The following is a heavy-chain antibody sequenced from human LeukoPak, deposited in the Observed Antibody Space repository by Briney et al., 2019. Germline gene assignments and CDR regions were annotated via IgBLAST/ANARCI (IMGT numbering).Heavy chain of an antibody. Sequence: GGSLRLSCAASGFTFSSYTMNWVRQAPGKGLEWVSSISSSSSHIYYADSVKGRFTISRDNAKNSLYLQMNSLRAEDTAVYYCARVEPGTGFFYWRQGTLVTVSS. CDR1: GFTFSSYT. V-gene: IGHV3-21*01. CDR2: ISSSSSHI. J-gene: IGHJ4*02. CDR3: ARVEPGTGFFY. D-gene: IGHD2-8*02.